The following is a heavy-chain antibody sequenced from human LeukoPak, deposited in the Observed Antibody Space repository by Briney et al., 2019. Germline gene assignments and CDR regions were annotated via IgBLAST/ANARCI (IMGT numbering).Heavy chain of an antibody. CDR3: AKDSQFYRGVRGVIPDY. CDR2: ISYDGSNK. D-gene: IGHD3-10*01. Sequence: PGGSLRLSCAASGFTFSSYGMHWVRQAPGKGLEWVVVISYDGSNKYYADSVKGRFTISRDNSKNTLYLQMNSLRAEDTAVYYCAKDSQFYRGVRGVIPDYWGQGTLVTVSS. CDR1: GFTFSSYG. J-gene: IGHJ4*02. V-gene: IGHV3-30*18.